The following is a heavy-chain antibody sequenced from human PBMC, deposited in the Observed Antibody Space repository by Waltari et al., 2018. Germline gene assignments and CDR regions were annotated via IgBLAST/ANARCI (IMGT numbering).Heavy chain of an antibody. D-gene: IGHD6-19*01. CDR3: ARDLVRAGYSSGWYLGDY. CDR2: ISSSGSTI. Sequence: EVQLVESGGGLVQPGGSLRLSCAASGFTFSSYEMNWVRQAPGKGREWVSYISSSGSTIYYADSVKGRFTISRDNAKNSLYLQMNSLRAEDTAVYYCARDLVRAGYSSGWYLGDYWGQGTLVTVSS. V-gene: IGHV3-48*03. J-gene: IGHJ4*02. CDR1: GFTFSSYE.